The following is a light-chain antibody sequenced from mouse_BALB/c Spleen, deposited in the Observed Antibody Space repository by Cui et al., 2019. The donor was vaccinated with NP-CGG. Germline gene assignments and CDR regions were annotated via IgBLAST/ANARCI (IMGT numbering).Light chain of an antibody. J-gene: IGLJ1*01. V-gene: IGLV1*01. CDR1: TGVVTTNNY. Sequence: QAVETEDSALTTSPGETVTLTCRSSTGVVTTNNYANWVQEKPDHLFTGLIGGTNNRAPGVPARFSGSLIGDKAALTITGAQTEDEAIYFCALWYSNHWVFGGGTKLTVL. CDR2: GTN. CDR3: ALWYSNHWV.